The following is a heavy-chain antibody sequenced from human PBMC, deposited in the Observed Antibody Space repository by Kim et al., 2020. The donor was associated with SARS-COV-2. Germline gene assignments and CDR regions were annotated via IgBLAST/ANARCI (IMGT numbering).Heavy chain of an antibody. CDR2: ISYDGSNK. CDR1: GFTFTSYA. CDR3: ARDLRQWLAHTSPDYDYYGMDV. J-gene: IGHJ6*02. D-gene: IGHD6-19*01. Sequence: GGSLRLSCAASGFTFTSYAMHWVRQAPGKGLGWVTVISYDGSNKYYIDSVKGRFTISRDNSKSTLYLQMNSLRPEDTGVYYCARDLRQWLAHTSPDYDYYGMDVWDQGTTVTVSS. V-gene: IGHV3-30-3*01.